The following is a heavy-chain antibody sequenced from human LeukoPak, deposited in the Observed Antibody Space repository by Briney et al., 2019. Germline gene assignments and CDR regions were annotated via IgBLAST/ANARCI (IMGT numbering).Heavy chain of an antibody. CDR3: ARDWDSSSAGYYYMDV. Sequence: PGGSLRLSCAASGFTFNTHNMLWVRQAPGQGLDWVAVISNDGSNKYYADSVKGRCTISRDNSENTLYVQMNNLRAEDTAVYYCARDWDSSSAGYYYMDVWGEGTTVTVSS. CDR2: ISNDGSNK. CDR1: GFTFNTHN. D-gene: IGHD6-6*01. J-gene: IGHJ6*03. V-gene: IGHV3-30*03.